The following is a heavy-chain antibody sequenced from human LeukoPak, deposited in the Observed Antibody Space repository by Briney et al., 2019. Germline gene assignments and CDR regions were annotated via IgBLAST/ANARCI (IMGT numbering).Heavy chain of an antibody. CDR3: ARDYYDSSGQYGMDV. V-gene: IGHV1-18*01. CDR2: ISAYNGNT. CDR1: GYTFTSYG. D-gene: IGHD3-22*01. Sequence: GASVTVSCKASGYTFTSYGISWVRQAPGQGLEWMGWISAYNGNTNYAQKLQGRVTMTTDTSTSTAYMELRSLRSDDTAVYYCARDYYDSSGQYGMDVWGQGTTVTVSS. J-gene: IGHJ6*02.